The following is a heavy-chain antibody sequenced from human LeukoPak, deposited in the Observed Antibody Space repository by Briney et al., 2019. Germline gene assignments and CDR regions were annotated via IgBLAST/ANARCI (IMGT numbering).Heavy chain of an antibody. CDR2: LYYSGST. CDR1: GGSISSSTFY. J-gene: IGHJ3*02. V-gene: IGHV4-39*01. Sequence: SETLSLTCTVSGGSISSSTFYWGWIRQPPGKGLEWIGSLYYSGSTYYNPSLKSRVTISVDTSKNQFSLKLSSVTAADTAVYYCARGGWYLYDALDIWGQGTLVTVSS. D-gene: IGHD6-19*01. CDR3: ARGGWYLYDALDI.